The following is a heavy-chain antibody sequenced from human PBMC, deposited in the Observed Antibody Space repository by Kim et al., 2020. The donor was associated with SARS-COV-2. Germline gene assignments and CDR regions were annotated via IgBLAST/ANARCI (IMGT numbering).Heavy chain of an antibody. V-gene: IGHV1-2*02. CDR2: GGT. D-gene: IGHD3-16*02. CDR3: ARSSLLDFDY. Sequence: GGTNHAQKFQGRVTMTRDTSISTVYLELTSLRSDDTAVYYCARSSLLDFDYWGQGTLVTVSS. J-gene: IGHJ4*02.